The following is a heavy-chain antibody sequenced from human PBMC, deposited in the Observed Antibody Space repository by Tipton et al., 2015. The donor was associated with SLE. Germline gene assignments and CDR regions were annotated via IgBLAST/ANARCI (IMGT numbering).Heavy chain of an antibody. D-gene: IGHD5-24*01. CDR2: ISWNSGSI. Sequence: SLRLSCAASGFTFSSYSMNWVRQAPGKGLEWVSGISWNSGSIGYADSVKGRFTISRDNAKNSLYLQMNSLRAEDTALYYCAKELMATPGAFDIWGQGTMVTVSS. CDR3: AKELMATPGAFDI. V-gene: IGHV3-9*01. CDR1: GFTFSSYS. J-gene: IGHJ3*02.